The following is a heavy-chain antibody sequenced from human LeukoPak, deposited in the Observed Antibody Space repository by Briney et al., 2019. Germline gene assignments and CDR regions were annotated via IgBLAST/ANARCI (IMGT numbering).Heavy chain of an antibody. CDR3: AREYGHYAREYPFDY. V-gene: IGHV3-48*01. D-gene: IGHD4-17*01. Sequence: GGSLRLSCAASGFTFSSYSMNWVRQAPGKGLEWVSYISSSSSTIYYADSVKGRFTISRDNAKNSLYLQMNSLRAEDTAVYYCAREYGHYAREYPFDYWGQGTLVTVSS. CDR1: GFTFSSYS. CDR2: ISSSSSTI. J-gene: IGHJ4*02.